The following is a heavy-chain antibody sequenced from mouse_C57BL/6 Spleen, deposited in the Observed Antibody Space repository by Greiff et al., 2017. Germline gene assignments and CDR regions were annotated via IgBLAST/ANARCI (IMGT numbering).Heavy chain of an antibody. V-gene: IGHV5-17*01. J-gene: IGHJ1*03. CDR1: GFPFSDYG. CDR2: ISSGSSTI. CDR3: AREGGLWYFDV. Sequence: EVMLVESGGGLVKPGGSLKLSCAASGFPFSDYGMHWVRQAPEKGLEWVAYISSGSSTIYYADTVKGRFTISRDNAKNTLFLQMTSLRSEDTAMYYCAREGGLWYFDVWGTGTTVTVSS.